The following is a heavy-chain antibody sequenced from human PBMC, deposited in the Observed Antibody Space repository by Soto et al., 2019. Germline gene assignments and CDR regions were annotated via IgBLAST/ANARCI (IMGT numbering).Heavy chain of an antibody. V-gene: IGHV3-30*18. CDR1: GFTFSSYG. Sequence: QVQLVESGGGVVQPGRSLRLSCAASGFTFSSYGMHWVRQAPGKGLEWVAVISYDGSNKYYADSVKGRFTSSSDNSKNTLYRQMNGLRAEDTAVYYCAKDHRDGYVEYWGQGTLVTGS. CDR3: AKDHRDGYVEY. CDR2: ISYDGSNK. J-gene: IGHJ4*02.